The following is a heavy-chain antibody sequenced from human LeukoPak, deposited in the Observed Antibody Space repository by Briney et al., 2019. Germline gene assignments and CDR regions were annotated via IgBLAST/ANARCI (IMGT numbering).Heavy chain of an antibody. CDR2: ISGSGGST. D-gene: IGHD4-17*01. CDR3: AKDSGTVTLYYYYYGMDV. CDR1: GFTFSSYA. V-gene: IGHV3-23*01. Sequence: GGSLRLSCAASGFTFSSYAMSWVRQAPGKGLEWVSAISGSGGSTYYADSVKGRFTISRDNSKNTLYLQMNSLRAEDTAVYYCAKDSGTVTLYYYYYGMDVWGQGTTVTVSS. J-gene: IGHJ6*02.